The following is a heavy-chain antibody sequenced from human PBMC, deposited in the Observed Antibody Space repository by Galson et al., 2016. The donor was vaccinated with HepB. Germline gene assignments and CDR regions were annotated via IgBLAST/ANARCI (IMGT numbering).Heavy chain of an antibody. CDR2: MYYSGST. CDR1: GDSINDYY. Sequence: ETLSLTCTVSGDSINDYYWSWIRQPPGKGLQWIGYMYYSGSTNYNPSLKSRVTISGDTSKNHFSLKLSSVTAADTAVYYCARGKRAFEIWGQGTMVTVSS. V-gene: IGHV4-59*01. D-gene: IGHD4-23*01. CDR3: ARGKRAFEI. J-gene: IGHJ3*02.